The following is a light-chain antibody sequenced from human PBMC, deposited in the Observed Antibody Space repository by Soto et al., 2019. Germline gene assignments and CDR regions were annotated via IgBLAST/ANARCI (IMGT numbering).Light chain of an antibody. J-gene: IGKJ4*01. CDR3: HQRSNWPPFT. CDR1: QSIGDF. Sequence: EIVLTQSPATLSLSPGERATLSCRASQSIGDFLAWYQQKPGQAPRLLIYDASKRATDIPDRFIGSGSGTDFTLTISSLEPEDFAVYYCHQRSNWPPFTFGGGTKVDIK. V-gene: IGKV3-11*01. CDR2: DAS.